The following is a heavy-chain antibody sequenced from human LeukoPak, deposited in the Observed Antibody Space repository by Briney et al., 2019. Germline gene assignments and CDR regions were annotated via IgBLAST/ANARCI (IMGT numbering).Heavy chain of an antibody. CDR2: INTSGDKT. J-gene: IGHJ4*02. Sequence: GGSLRLSCSGSGFTFSSYAIHWVRHAPGKGPEYVSVINTSGDKTYYADSVKGRFTISRDNSKNTVSLQMSSLRAEDTAMYYCVKDLYKGDTSTWYYFDYWGQGTLVTVSS. CDR1: GFTFSSYA. V-gene: IGHV3-64D*06. CDR3: VKDLYKGDTSTWYYFDY. D-gene: IGHD6-13*01.